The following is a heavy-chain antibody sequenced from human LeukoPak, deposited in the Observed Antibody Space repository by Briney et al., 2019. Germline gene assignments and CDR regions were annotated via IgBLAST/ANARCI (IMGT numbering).Heavy chain of an antibody. D-gene: IGHD1-26*01. CDR1: GFXFRSYV. CDR3: AKKRGHSENGGYFDF. CDR2: ISGSGGST. V-gene: IGHV3-23*01. Sequence: PGGSLRLSCAASGFXFRSYVISWVRQAPGKGLEWVSLISGSGGSTNYADSVKGRFTISRDNSKNTLFLQMNSLRAEDTAVYYCAKKRGHSENGGYFDFWGRGTLVTVSS. J-gene: IGHJ2*01.